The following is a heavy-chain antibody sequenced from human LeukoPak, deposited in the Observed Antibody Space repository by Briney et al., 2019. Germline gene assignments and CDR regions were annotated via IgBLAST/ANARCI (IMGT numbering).Heavy chain of an antibody. J-gene: IGHJ4*02. CDR2: IYYSGST. Sequence: LRLSCAASGFTFSSYAMSWVRQPPGKGLEWIGYIYYSGSTYYNPSLKSRVTISVDTSKNQFSLKLSSVTAADTAVYYCARAGRGYGGYEVYYWGQGTLVTVSS. CDR3: ARAGRGYGGYEVYY. V-gene: IGHV4-30-4*08. D-gene: IGHD5-12*01. CDR1: GFTFSSYA.